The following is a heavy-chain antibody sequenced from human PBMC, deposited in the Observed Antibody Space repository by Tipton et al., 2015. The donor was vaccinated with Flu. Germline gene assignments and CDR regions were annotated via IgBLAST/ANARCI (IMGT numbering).Heavy chain of an antibody. V-gene: IGHV3-64*02. CDR2: ISSNGGST. Sequence: SLRLSCAASGFTFSSYAMHWVRQAPGKGLEYVSVISSNGGSTYYADSVKGRFTISRDNSKNTLYLQMGSLRAEDTAVYYCARLFGVVPYWGQGTLVTVSS. CDR1: GFTFSSYA. D-gene: IGHD2-21*01. J-gene: IGHJ4*02. CDR3: ARLFGVVPY.